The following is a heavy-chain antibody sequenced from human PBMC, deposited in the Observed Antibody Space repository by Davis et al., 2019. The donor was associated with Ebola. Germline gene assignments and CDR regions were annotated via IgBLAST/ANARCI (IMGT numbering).Heavy chain of an antibody. CDR1: GYTFTSYA. D-gene: IGHD6-19*01. CDR2: INAGNGNT. J-gene: IGHJ4*02. V-gene: IGHV1-3*01. CDR3: ARNTIFSSGWSL. Sequence: ASVKVSCKASGYTFTSYAMHWVRQASGQRLEWMGWINAGNGNTKYSQKFQGRVTITRDTSASTAYMELSSLRSEDTAVYYCARNTIFSSGWSLWGQGTLVTVSS.